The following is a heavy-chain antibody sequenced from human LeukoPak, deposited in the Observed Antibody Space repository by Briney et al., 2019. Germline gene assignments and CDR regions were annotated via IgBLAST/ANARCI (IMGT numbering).Heavy chain of an antibody. D-gene: IGHD6-13*01. CDR1: GGSNSSSSYY. J-gene: IGHJ4*02. CDR3: ASTKPGYSSSYLDIPLDY. V-gene: IGHV4-39*01. CDR2: IYYSGST. Sequence: SETLSLTCTVSGGSNSSSSYYWGWIRQPPGKGLEWIGSIYYSGSTYYNPSLKSRVTISVDTSKNQFSLKLSSVTAADTAVYYCASTKPGYSSSYLDIPLDYWGQGTLVTVSS.